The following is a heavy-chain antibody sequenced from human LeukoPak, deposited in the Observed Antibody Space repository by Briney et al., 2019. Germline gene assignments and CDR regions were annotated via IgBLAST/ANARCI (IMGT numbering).Heavy chain of an antibody. J-gene: IGHJ4*02. CDR3: ATPLPHYYDSSGYYPNFDY. CDR2: FDPEDGET. CDR1: GYTLTELS. Sequence: GASVKVSYKVSGYTLTELSMHWVRQAPGNGLEWMGGFDPEDGETIYAQEFQGRVTMTEDTSTDTAYMELSSLRSEDTAVYYCATPLPHYYDSSGYYPNFDYWGQGTLVTVSS. D-gene: IGHD3-22*01. V-gene: IGHV1-24*01.